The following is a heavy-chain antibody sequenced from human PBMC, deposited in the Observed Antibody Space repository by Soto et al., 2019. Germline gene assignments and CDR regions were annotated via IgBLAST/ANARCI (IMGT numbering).Heavy chain of an antibody. CDR2: TNYGSKWSY. D-gene: IGHD3-10*01. V-gene: IGHV6-1*01. J-gene: IGHJ5*02. Sequence: SQTLSLTCAISGDSVSESSVSWNWIRQSPSRGLEWLGRTNYGSKWSYAYAESVRSRINISADTWKNQLSMRLTSMTAEDTAVYYCARVWRKTPRPLYGSGSHRTYKWLDLCGQGTLDTV. CDR1: GDSVSESSVS. CDR3: ARVWRKTPRPLYGSGSHRTYKWLDL.